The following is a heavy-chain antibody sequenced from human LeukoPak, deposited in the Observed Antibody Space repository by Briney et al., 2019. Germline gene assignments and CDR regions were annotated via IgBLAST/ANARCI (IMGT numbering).Heavy chain of an antibody. CDR2: IIPIFGTA. V-gene: IGHV1-69*05. CDR3: AGTRRTTVTTYFDY. J-gene: IGHJ4*02. CDR1: GGTFSSYA. D-gene: IGHD4-17*01. Sequence: GSSVKVSCKASGGTFSSYAISWVRQAPGQGLEWMEGIIPIFGTANYAQKFQGRVTITTDESTSTAYMELSSLRSEDTAVYYCAGTRRTTVTTYFDYWGQGTLVTVSS.